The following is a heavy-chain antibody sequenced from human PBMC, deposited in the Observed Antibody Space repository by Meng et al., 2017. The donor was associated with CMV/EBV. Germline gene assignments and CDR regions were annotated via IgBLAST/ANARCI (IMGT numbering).Heavy chain of an antibody. CDR3: AKDPPPVLLIAAAGTPSYGMDV. CDR2: IRYDGSNK. J-gene: IGHJ6*02. D-gene: IGHD6-13*01. CDR1: KFTFSSYG. Sequence: GGSLRLSCAASKFTFSSYGMHWVRQAPGKGLEWVAFIRYDGSNKYYADSVKGRFTISRDNSKNTLYLQMNSLRAEDTAVYYCAKDPPPVLLIAAAGTPSYGMDVWGQGTTVTVSS. V-gene: IGHV3-30*02.